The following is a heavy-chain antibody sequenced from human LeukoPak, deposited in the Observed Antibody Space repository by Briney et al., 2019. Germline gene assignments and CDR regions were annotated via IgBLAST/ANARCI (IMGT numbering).Heavy chain of an antibody. CDR1: RFTFSSYA. V-gene: IGHV3-64*01. J-gene: IGHJ4*02. CDR2: ISSNGGST. Sequence: VGSLRLSRAASRFTFSSYAMHWVRQAPGKGLEYGSAISSNGGSTSYASSVKGRFNIPRDNSKHTLYLQMGSLRAEDMAVYYCARDAYDFWSGYSDYWGQGTLVTVSS. CDR3: ARDAYDFWSGYSDY. D-gene: IGHD3-3*01.